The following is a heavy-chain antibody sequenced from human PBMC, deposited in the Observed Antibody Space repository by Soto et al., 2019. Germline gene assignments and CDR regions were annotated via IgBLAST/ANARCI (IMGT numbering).Heavy chain of an antibody. CDR2: IYYSGTT. J-gene: IGHJ4*02. Sequence: SETLSLTCTVSGGSITSGVYPWTWIRQLPGEGLEWIGYIYYSGTTNYNPSLRSRVTISVDTSKSQFSLSLSSVTAADTAVYYCASVGTSGGTFGFFDYWGQGTPVTVS. D-gene: IGHD6-13*01. CDR1: GGSITSGVYP. CDR3: ASVGTSGGTFGFFDY. V-gene: IGHV4-31*03.